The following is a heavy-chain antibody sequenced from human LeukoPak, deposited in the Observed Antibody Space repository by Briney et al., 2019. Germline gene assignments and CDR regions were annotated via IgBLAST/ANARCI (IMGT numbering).Heavy chain of an antibody. CDR3: ARFPGSAEYRHYYYMDV. CDR1: GGSISNYF. D-gene: IGHD2-15*01. J-gene: IGHJ6*03. V-gene: IGHV4-59*01. CDR2: IYYSDST. Sequence: RSETLSLTCTVSGGSISNYFWSWIRQPPGKGLECIGYIYYSDSTNYNPSLKSRVTVSVDTSKNQFSLKLSSVTAADTAVYYCARFPGSAEYRHYYYMDVWGKGTTVTVSS.